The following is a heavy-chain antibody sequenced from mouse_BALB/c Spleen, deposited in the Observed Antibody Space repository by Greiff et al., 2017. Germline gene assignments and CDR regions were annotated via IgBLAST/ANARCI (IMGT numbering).Heavy chain of an antibody. D-gene: IGHD2-13*01. CDR1: GYTFNSYY. CDR3: ARSGGDSPAWFAY. J-gene: IGHJ3*01. CDR2: INPSNGGT. V-gene: IGHV1-53*01. Sequence: QVQLQQSGAELVKPGASVKLSCKASGYTFNSYYMYWVKQRPGQGLEWIGEINPSNGGTNFNEKFKGKATLTADKSSSTAYMQLSSLTSENSAVYFCARSGGDSPAWFAYWGQGTLVTVSA.